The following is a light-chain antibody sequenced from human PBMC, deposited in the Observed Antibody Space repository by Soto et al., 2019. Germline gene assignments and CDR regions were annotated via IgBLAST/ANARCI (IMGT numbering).Light chain of an antibody. J-gene: IGKJ2*01. Sequence: EIVLTQSPGTLSLSPGERANLSCRASQSVSSSYLAWYQQKPGQAPRLLILGASSRATGIPDRFSGSGSGTDFTLTISRLEPEDFAVYYCQQYGSSPPTTFGQGTKLEIK. V-gene: IGKV3-20*01. CDR1: QSVSSSY. CDR2: GAS. CDR3: QQYGSSPPTT.